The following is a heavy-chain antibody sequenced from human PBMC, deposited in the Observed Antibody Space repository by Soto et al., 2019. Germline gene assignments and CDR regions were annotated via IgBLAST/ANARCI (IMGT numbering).Heavy chain of an antibody. J-gene: IGHJ5*02. Sequence: ASVKVSCKASGYTFTGYYMHWVRQAPGQGLEWMGWINPNSGGTNYAQKFQGQVTISADKSISTAYLQWSSLKAPDTAMYYWGKNQGYCSGGSCYHNWFAPWGQGTRVPVSS. CDR3: GKNQGYCSGGSCYHNWFAP. CDR1: GYTFTGYY. V-gene: IGHV1-2*02. D-gene: IGHD2-15*01. CDR2: INPNSGGT.